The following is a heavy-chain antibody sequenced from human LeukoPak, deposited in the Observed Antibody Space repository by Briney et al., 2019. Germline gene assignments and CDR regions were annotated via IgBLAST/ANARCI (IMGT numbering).Heavy chain of an antibody. CDR2: IYYSGST. J-gene: IGHJ6*02. D-gene: IGHD2-21*02. Sequence: PSETLSLICTVSGGSISSSSYYWGWIRQPPGKGLEWIGSIYYSGSTYYNPSLKSRVTISVDTSKNQFSLKLSSVTAADTAVYYCARDIVVVTAGYYYYYGMDVWGQGTTVTVSS. V-gene: IGHV4-39*07. CDR3: ARDIVVVTAGYYYYYGMDV. CDR1: GGSISSSSYY.